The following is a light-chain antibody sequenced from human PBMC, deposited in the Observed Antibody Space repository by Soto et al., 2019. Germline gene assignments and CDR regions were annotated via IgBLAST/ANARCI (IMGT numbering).Light chain of an antibody. CDR2: AAS. Sequence: DIQTTQSPSSLSASVGDRVTITCRASQDIRNDLDWYQQKPGKAPKRLIYAASSLQNGAPSRFSGSGSGTEFTLTISSLQPEDFATYYCLQRDTYSVGGGTKVEIK. V-gene: IGKV1-17*01. J-gene: IGKJ4*01. CDR1: QDIRND. CDR3: LQRDTYS.